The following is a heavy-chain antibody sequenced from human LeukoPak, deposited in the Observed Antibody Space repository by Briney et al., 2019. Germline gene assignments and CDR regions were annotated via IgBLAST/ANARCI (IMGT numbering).Heavy chain of an antibody. CDR1: GFTVSSNY. J-gene: IGHJ4*02. CDR3: AAGITGAFDY. CDR2: IYSGGST. D-gene: IGHD7-27*01. Sequence: GGSLRLSCTASGFTVSSNYMSWIRQAPGKGLEWVSVIYSGGSTYYADSVKGRFTISRDNSKNTLYLQMNSLRAEDTAVYYCAAGITGAFDYWGQGTLVTVSS. V-gene: IGHV3-66*02.